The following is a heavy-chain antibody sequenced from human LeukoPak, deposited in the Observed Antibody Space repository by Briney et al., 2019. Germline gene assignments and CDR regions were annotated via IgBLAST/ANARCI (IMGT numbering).Heavy chain of an antibody. CDR3: ATRHLANSWFDP. D-gene: IGHD3-16*01. CDR2: FDPEGGET. V-gene: IGHV1-24*01. J-gene: IGHJ5*02. CDR1: GYTLRELS. Sequence: ASVKVSCKVSGYTLRELSIHWVRQAPGKGLEWMGGFDPEGGETIYAREFRGRVTMPEDTSTDTAYLEVRGLTSEDTAVYYCATRHLANSWFDPWGQGTLVTVSS.